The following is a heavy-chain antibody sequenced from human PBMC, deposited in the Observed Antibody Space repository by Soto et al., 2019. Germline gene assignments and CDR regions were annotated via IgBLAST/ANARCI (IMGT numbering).Heavy chain of an antibody. D-gene: IGHD5-18*01. CDR3: ARDNTAMVRVMANYYYYYGMDV. V-gene: IGHV1-69*01. J-gene: IGHJ6*02. CDR2: IIPIFGTA. CDR1: GGTFSSYA. Sequence: QVQLVQSGAEVKKPGSSVKVSCKASGGTFSSYAISWVRQAPGQGLEWMGGIIPIFGTANYAQKFQGRVTITADESTSTAYMELSSLRSEDTAVYYCARDNTAMVRVMANYYYYYGMDVWGQGTTVTVSS.